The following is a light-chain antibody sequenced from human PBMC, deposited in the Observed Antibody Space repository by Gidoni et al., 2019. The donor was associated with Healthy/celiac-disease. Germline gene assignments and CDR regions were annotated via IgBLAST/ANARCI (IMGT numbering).Light chain of an antibody. CDR1: QSIGRY. V-gene: IGKV1-39*01. CDR2: AAS. J-gene: IGKJ3*01. CDR3: QQSNSIPFT. Sequence: DIQMPPSPSSLSASVGDRVTITCRASQSIGRYLDWYQQKPGKAPKLLIYAASNLQSGVPSRFSGSASGTDFTLTISSLQAEDFATYHCQQSNSIPFTFGPGTKVDIK.